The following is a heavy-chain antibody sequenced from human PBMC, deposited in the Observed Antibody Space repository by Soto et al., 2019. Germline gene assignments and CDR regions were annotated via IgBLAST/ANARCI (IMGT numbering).Heavy chain of an antibody. V-gene: IGHV4-39*07. CDR2: IYYSGST. D-gene: IGHD3-22*01. Sequence: SETLSLTCTVSGGSIGSSSYYWGWIRQPPGKGLEWIGYIYYSGSTYYNPSLKSRVTISVDTSKNQFSLKLSSVTAADTAVYYCARGKGSSGYYWNFDYWGQGTLVTVSS. CDR1: GGSIGSSSYY. J-gene: IGHJ4*02. CDR3: ARGKGSSGYYWNFDY.